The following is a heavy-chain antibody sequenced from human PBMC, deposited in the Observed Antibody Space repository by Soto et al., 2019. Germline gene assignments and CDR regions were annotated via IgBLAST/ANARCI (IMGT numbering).Heavy chain of an antibody. CDR2: ISDGDGAT. V-gene: IGHV3-23*01. CDR1: GFAFRDYA. CDR3: AKGRTFFDF. Sequence: EVHLLESGGGLVQPGGSLRLSCAASGFAFRDYAMTWVRQAPGKGLEWVSDISDGDGATHYADSVKGRFTISRDDSKNTLYLQMDSLRAEDAAVYYCAKGRTFFDFWGQGTLVTVSS. D-gene: IGHD3-16*01. J-gene: IGHJ4*02.